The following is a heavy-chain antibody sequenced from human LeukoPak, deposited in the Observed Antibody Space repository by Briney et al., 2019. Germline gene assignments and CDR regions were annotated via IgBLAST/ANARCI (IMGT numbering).Heavy chain of an antibody. D-gene: IGHD3-10*01. V-gene: IGHV4-39*01. CDR1: GGSISISSYY. CDR3: ARRAAYYYGSGSSIDY. CDR2: IYYSGST. Sequence: SETLSLTCTVSGGSISISSYYWGWIRQPPGKGLEWIGSIYYSGSTYYNPSLKSRVTISVDTSKNQFSLKLSSVTAADTAVYYCARRAAYYYGSGSSIDYWGQGTLVTVSS. J-gene: IGHJ4*02.